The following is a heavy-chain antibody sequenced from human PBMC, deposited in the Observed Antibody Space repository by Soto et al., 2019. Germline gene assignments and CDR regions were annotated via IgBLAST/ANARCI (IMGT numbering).Heavy chain of an antibody. D-gene: IGHD3-10*01. V-gene: IGHV4-59*08. Sequence: QVQLQESGPGLVKTSETLSLTCTVSGDSISGHYWSWIRQPPEKGLEWIAYIYDIGTTNYNPSLKSRVTISKDTSKNQFSLNLNSVPAADTAVYYCARLGRVPMTSPLYYYFDRWGRGTLVTVSS. CDR1: GDSISGHY. J-gene: IGHJ2*01. CDR2: IYDIGTT. CDR3: ARLGRVPMTSPLYYYFDR.